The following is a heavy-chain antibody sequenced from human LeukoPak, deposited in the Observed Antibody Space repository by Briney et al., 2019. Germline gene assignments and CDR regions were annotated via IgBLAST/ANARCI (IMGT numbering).Heavy chain of an antibody. CDR2: IYHSGST. Sequence: SQTLSLTCTVSGGSISSGGYYWSWIRQPPGKGLEWIGYIYHSGSTYYNPSLKSRVTISVDTSKNQLSLKLSSLTAADTAIYYCAGVYCSIASCPVDAFDIWGQGTMVTVSS. D-gene: IGHD2-2*01. J-gene: IGHJ3*02. CDR3: AGVYCSIASCPVDAFDI. V-gene: IGHV4-30-2*01. CDR1: GGSISSGGYY.